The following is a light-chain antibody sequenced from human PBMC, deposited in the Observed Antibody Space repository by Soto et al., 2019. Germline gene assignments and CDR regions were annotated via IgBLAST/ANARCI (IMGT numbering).Light chain of an antibody. CDR1: QSISTY. Sequence: QMTQSPSSLSASVGDTGTISCRPIQSISTYLNWYQQKPGKAPNLLIYTPSSLHSGVPSTFSGRGSGTDFTLTISSLQPEDFATYYCQQSYSTPITFGQGTRLEIK. CDR3: QQSYSTPIT. V-gene: IGKV1-39*01. CDR2: TPS. J-gene: IGKJ5*01.